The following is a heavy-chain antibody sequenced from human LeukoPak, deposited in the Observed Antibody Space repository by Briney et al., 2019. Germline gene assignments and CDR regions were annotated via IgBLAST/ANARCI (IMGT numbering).Heavy chain of an antibody. CDR1: GYSISSNYH. CDR3: ASDYFDRTGYYGFIY. CDR2: IYHSGST. D-gene: IGHD3-22*01. J-gene: IGHJ4*02. V-gene: IGHV4-38-2*02. Sequence: SETLSLTCTVSGYSISSNYHWGWIRQPPGKGLEWIATIYHSGSTYYNPSLKSRVTISVDTSKKQFSLRLSSVTAADTAIYYCASDYFDRTGYYGFIYWGQGSLVTISS.